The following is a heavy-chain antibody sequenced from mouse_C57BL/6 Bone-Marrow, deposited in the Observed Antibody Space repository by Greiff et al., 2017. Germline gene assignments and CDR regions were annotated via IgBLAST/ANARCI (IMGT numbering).Heavy chain of an antibody. J-gene: IGHJ4*01. V-gene: IGHV5-12*01. D-gene: IGHD2-3*01. CDR1: GFTFSDYY. CDR2: ISNGGGST. CDR3: ARSYDGYYEDAMDY. Sequence: EVQGVESGGGLVQPGGSLKLSCAASGFTFSDYYMYWVRQTPEKRLEWVAYISNGGGSTYYPDTVKGRFTISRDNAKNTLYLQMSRLKSEDTAMYYCARSYDGYYEDAMDYWGQGTSVTVSS.